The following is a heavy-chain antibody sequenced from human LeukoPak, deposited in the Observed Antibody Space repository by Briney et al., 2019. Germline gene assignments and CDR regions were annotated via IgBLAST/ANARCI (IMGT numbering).Heavy chain of an antibody. CDR2: IWYDGSNK. V-gene: IGHV3-33*01. CDR3: ARDGTAAEVLSYYYGMDV. CDR1: GFTFSSYG. J-gene: IGHJ6*02. Sequence: GGSLRLSCAASGFTFSSYGMHWVRQAPGKGLEWVAVIWYDGSNKYYADSVKGRFTISRDNSKNTLYLQMNSLRAEDTAVYYCARDGTAAEVLSYYYGMDVWGQGTTVTVSS. D-gene: IGHD6-13*01.